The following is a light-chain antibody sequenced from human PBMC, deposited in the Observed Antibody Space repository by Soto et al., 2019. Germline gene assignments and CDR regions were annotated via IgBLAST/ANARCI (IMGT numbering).Light chain of an antibody. CDR1: QSVSSN. J-gene: IGKJ4*01. Sequence: EIVMTQSPATLSVSPGERATLSCRASQSVSSNLAWYRQKPGQAPRLLIYDASTRATGIPARFSGSGSGTEFTLTISSLQSEDFAVYSCQQYNNWPPVFGGGTK. CDR3: QQYNNWPPV. CDR2: DAS. V-gene: IGKV3-15*01.